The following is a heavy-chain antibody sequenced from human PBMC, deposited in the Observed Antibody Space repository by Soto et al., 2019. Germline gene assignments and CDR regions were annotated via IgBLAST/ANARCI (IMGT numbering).Heavy chain of an antibody. CDR2: IDLSESYT. CDR3: ATQGLTTYYFGY. Sequence: EVQLVQSGAEVKKSGESLRISCKVSGYSFASQWISWVRQVPGKGQKWMGRIDLSESYTTYNPSFQGHVTFSADKSITTAYLQWRSLEASDTAIYYCATQGLTTYYFGYWGQGTLVTVSS. J-gene: IGHJ4*02. CDR1: GYSFASQW. V-gene: IGHV5-10-1*03.